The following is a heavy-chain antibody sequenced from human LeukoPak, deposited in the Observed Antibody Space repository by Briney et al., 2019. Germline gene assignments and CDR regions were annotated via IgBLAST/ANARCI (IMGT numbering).Heavy chain of an antibody. V-gene: IGHV3-20*04. Sequence: GGSLRLSCAASGFTFDDYGMSWVRQAPGKGLEWVSGINWNGGSTGYADSVKGRFTISRDNAKNSLYLQMNSLRAEDTAVYYCARGFGYDFGLYFDYWGQGTLVTVSS. D-gene: IGHD3-3*01. J-gene: IGHJ4*02. CDR1: GFTFDDYG. CDR3: ARGFGYDFGLYFDY. CDR2: INWNGGST.